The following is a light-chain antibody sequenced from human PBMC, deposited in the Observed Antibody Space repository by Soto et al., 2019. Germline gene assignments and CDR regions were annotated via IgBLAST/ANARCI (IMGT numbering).Light chain of an antibody. V-gene: IGLV2-14*01. Sequence: QSALSQPASVSGSPGQSITISCTGTSSDVGGYDYVSWYQQHPGKAPKLIICEVNNRPSGVSNRFSGSKSGNTASLTISGLQTEDEADYYCSSYTSTSTLIVFGGGTKLTVL. CDR2: EVN. J-gene: IGLJ2*01. CDR3: SSYTSTSTLIV. CDR1: SSDVGGYDY.